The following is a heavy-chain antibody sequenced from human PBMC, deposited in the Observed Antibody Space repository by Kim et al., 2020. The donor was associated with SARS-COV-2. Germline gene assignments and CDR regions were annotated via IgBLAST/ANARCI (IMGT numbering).Heavy chain of an antibody. V-gene: IGHV1-69*13. CDR1: GGTFSSYA. Sequence: SVKVSCKASGGTFSSYAISWVRQAPGQGLEWMGGIIPIFGTANYAQKFQGRVTITADESTSTAYMELSSLRSEDTAVYYCASSKYVVVVAASLSYFDYWGQGTLVTVSS. D-gene: IGHD2-15*01. CDR3: ASSKYVVVVAASLSYFDY. CDR2: IIPIFGTA. J-gene: IGHJ4*02.